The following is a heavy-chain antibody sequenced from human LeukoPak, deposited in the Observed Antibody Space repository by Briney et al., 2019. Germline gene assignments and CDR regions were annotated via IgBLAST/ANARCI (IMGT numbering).Heavy chain of an antibody. CDR3: ARQDCSGGSCFRNYWFDP. Sequence: GESLRISCKGSGYSFTSYWISWVRQMPGKGLEWMGRIDPSDSYTNYSPSFQGHVTISADKSISTACLQWSSLKASDTAMYYCARQDCSGGSCFRNYWFDPWGQGTLVTVSS. V-gene: IGHV5-10-1*01. J-gene: IGHJ5*02. CDR1: GYSFTSYW. D-gene: IGHD2-15*01. CDR2: IDPSDSYT.